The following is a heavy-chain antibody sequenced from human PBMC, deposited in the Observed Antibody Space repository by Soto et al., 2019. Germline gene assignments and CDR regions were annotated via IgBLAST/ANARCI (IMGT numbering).Heavy chain of an antibody. V-gene: IGHV4-34*01. Sequence: QVQLQQWGAGLLKPSETLSLTCAVYGGSFSGYYWSWIRQPPGKGLEWIGEINHSGSTNYNPSLKSRVTISVDTSKNQFSLKLSSVTAADTAVYYCARDGGLGGGRGNARGEYWGQGTLVTVSS. CDR3: ARDGGLGGGRGNARGEY. CDR1: GGSFSGYY. D-gene: IGHD3-10*01. CDR2: INHSGST. J-gene: IGHJ4*02.